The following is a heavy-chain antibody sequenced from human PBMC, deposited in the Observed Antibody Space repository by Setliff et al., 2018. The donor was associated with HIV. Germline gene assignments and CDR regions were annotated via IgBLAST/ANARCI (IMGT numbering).Heavy chain of an antibody. V-gene: IGHV4-4*09. CDR2: GHHSGHT. D-gene: IGHD1-26*01. Sequence: TLSLTCTVPGVSITSHYWNWIRQSPGKGLEWIGFGHHSGHTRQNPSLASRVTISVDMSKNQFSLKLNSLSAADTAVYYCARWESAQKAFNPWGHGTMVNVSS. J-gene: IGHJ3*01. CDR1: GVSITSHY. CDR3: ARWESAQKAFNP.